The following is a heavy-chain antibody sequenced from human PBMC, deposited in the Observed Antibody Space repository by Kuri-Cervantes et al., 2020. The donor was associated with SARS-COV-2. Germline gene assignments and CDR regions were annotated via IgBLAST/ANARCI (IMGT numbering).Heavy chain of an antibody. Sequence: SETLSLTCTVSGGSISSSSYYWGWIRQPPGKGLEWIGSIYHSGSTYYNPSLKSRVTISVDTSKNQFSLKLSSVTAADTAVYYCARVSMAGNDYGDYWGQGTLVTVSS. J-gene: IGHJ4*02. D-gene: IGHD5-24*01. V-gene: IGHV4-39*07. CDR1: GGSISSSSYY. CDR3: ARVSMAGNDYGDY. CDR2: IYHSGST.